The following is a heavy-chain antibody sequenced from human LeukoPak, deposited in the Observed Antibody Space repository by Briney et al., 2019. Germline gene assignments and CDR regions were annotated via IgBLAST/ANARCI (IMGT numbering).Heavy chain of an antibody. Sequence: ASVTVSCKASGYTFTSYDINWVRQAPGQGLEWMGWMNPNSGNTGYAQKFQGRVTMTRNTSISTAYMELSSLRSEDTAVYYCARATGYCSGGSCRNWFDPWGQGTLVTVSS. J-gene: IGHJ5*02. D-gene: IGHD2-15*01. CDR1: GYTFTSYD. CDR3: ARATGYCSGGSCRNWFDP. V-gene: IGHV1-8*01. CDR2: MNPNSGNT.